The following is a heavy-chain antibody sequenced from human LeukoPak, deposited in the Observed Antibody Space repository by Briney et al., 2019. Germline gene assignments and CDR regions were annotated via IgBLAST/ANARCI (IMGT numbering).Heavy chain of an antibody. V-gene: IGHV3-30*18. Sequence: GRSLRLSCAASGFTFSSYGMHWVRQAPGKGREWVAVISYDGSNKYYADSVKGRFTISRDNSKKTLYLQMNSLRAEDTAVYYCAKLFGYSGFLFDYWGQGTLVTVSS. CDR2: ISYDGSNK. CDR3: AKLFGYSGFLFDY. CDR1: GFTFSSYG. D-gene: IGHD5-12*01. J-gene: IGHJ4*02.